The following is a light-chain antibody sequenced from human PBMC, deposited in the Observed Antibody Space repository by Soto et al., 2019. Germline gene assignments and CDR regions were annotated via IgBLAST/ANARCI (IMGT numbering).Light chain of an antibody. V-gene: IGKV1-17*01. CDR2: EAS. CDR1: QAIRNG. CDR3: LQYNSYPKT. J-gene: IGKJ1*01. Sequence: DIQMTQSPSSLSASVGDRVTITCRAGQAIRNGLGWYQQKPGKAPKRLIYEASILQSGVPSRFSGSGFGTEFTLTISCLQPEDFATYYFLQYNSYPKTFGQGTNVEIK.